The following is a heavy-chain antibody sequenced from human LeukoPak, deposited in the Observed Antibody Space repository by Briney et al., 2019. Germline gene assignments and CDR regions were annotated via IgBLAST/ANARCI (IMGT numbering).Heavy chain of an antibody. V-gene: IGHV3-23*01. J-gene: IGHJ5*02. CDR2: ITGNGANT. D-gene: IGHD3-10*01. Sequence: GGSLRLSCAASVYTFCSYCMSWVRQAPWKGREWVSAITGNGANTFYTDSVKGRFTISRDNSKNTMYLQMNSLRAEDTALYYCARDRTGSYPNWFDPWGQGTLVTVSS. CDR3: ARDRTGSYPNWFDP. CDR1: VYTFCSYC.